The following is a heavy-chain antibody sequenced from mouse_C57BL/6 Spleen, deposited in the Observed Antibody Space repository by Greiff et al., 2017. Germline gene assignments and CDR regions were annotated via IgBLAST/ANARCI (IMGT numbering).Heavy chain of an antibody. CDR2: ISSGGSYT. J-gene: IGHJ4*01. CDR3: ARSDGSSSHYYAMDY. CDR1: GFTFSSYG. D-gene: IGHD1-1*01. V-gene: IGHV5-6*01. Sequence: VQLKESGGDLVKPGGSLKLSCAASGFTFSSYGMSWVRQTPDKRLEWVATISSGGSYTYYPDSVKGRFTISRDNAKNTLYLQMSSLKSEDTAMYYCARSDGSSSHYYAMDYWGQGTSVTVSS.